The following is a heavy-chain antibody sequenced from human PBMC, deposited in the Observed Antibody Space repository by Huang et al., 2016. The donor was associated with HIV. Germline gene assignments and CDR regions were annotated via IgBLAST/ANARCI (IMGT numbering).Heavy chain of an antibody. V-gene: IGHV3-11*01. CDR1: GFTFSDSY. Sequence: QVQLVESGGGLVKPGGSLRLSCAASGFTFSDSYMSWIRQAPGKGLECVSYISNGGNNIYYTDSVKGRFTISRDNAKNSLSLQMNSLRAADTAIYYCARGGGSYNDYWGQGVLVTVSS. CDR2: ISNGGNNI. CDR3: ARGGGSYNDY. D-gene: IGHD1-26*01. J-gene: IGHJ4*02.